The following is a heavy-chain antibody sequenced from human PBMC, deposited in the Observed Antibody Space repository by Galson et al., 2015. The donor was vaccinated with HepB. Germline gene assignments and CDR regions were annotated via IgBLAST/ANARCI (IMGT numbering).Heavy chain of an antibody. V-gene: IGHV3-23*01. Sequence: SLRLSCAASGFTFSRDAMTWVRQAPGKGLEWVSTIRSSGTTSHYADSVRGRFTISRDTSKNTLYLQMNSLRAEDTAVYYCAKNKGAGDYYHYSMDVWGKGTTVTVSS. CDR2: IRSSGTTS. CDR1: GFTFSRDA. CDR3: AKNKGAGDYYHYSMDV. J-gene: IGHJ6*03. D-gene: IGHD1-26*01.